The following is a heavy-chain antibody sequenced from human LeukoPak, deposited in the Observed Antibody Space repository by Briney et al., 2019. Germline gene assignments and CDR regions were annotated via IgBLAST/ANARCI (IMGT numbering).Heavy chain of an antibody. J-gene: IGHJ4*02. CDR2: INHSGST. D-gene: IGHD6-13*01. CDR3: ARGFLSGSSRAFDY. CDR1: GGSFSGYY. V-gene: IGHV4-34*01. Sequence: PSETLSLTCAVYGGSFSGYYWSWIRQPPGKGLEWIGEINHSGSTNYNPSLKSRVTISVDTSKNQFSLKLSSVTAADTAVYYCARGFLSGSSRAFDYWGQGTLVTVSS.